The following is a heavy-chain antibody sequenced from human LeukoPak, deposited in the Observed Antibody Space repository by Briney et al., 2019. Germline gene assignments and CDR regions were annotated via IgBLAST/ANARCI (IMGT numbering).Heavy chain of an antibody. D-gene: IGHD3-22*01. V-gene: IGHV3-48*03. J-gene: IGHJ3*02. CDR2: ISSSGSTI. CDR1: GFTFSSYE. Sequence: GGSLRLSCAASGFTFSSYEMNWVRQAPGKGLEWVSYISSSGSTIYYADSVKGRFTISRDNAKNSLYLQMNSLRAEDTAVYYCARDYPYYYDSSAMNDAFDIWGQGTMVTVSS. CDR3: ARDYPYYYDSSAMNDAFDI.